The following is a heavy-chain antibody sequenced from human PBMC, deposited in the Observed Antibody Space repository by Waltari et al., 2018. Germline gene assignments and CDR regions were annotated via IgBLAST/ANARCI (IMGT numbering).Heavy chain of an antibody. CDR3: ARLMVGRAFDI. CDR2: IYYSGST. D-gene: IGHD1-26*01. Sequence: QLQLQESGPGLVKPSETLSLTCTVSGGSISSSSYYWGWIRQPPGKGLEWIGSIYYSGSTYYNPSLKSRVTISVDTSKNQFSLKLSSVTAADTAVYYCARLMVGRAFDIWGQGTMVTVSS. CDR1: GGSISSSSYY. J-gene: IGHJ3*02. V-gene: IGHV4-39*01.